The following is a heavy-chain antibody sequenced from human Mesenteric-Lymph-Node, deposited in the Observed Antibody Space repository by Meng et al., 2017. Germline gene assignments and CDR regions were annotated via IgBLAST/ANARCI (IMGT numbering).Heavy chain of an antibody. Sequence: QVPLQGPGPELVNPSQTLSLPCTASVGSISSRNYYWSWIRQPPGKGLEWSGHIYNSGSTYYNPSLKSRITISVDTSKNQFSLKLSSVTAADTAVYYCARGQKGYFDLWGRGTLVTVSS. CDR1: VGSISSRNYY. CDR2: IYNSGST. V-gene: IGHV4-30-4*01. J-gene: IGHJ2*01. CDR3: ARGQKGYFDL.